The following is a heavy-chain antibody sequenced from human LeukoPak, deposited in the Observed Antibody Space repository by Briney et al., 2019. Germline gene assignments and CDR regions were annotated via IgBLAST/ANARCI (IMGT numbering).Heavy chain of an antibody. CDR2: IYSGGST. J-gene: IGHJ4*02. Sequence: GGSLRLSCAASGFTVSSNHMSWVRQAPGKGLEWVSVIYSGGSTYYADSVKGRFTISRHNSKNTLYLQMNSLRAEDTAVYYCARVGSGYFRGRDYWGQGTLVTVSS. CDR3: ARVGSGYFRGRDY. V-gene: IGHV3-53*04. CDR1: GFTVSSNH. D-gene: IGHD3-22*01.